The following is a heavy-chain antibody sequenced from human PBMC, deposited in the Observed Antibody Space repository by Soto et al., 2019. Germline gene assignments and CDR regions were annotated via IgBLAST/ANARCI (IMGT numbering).Heavy chain of an antibody. Sequence: LQSGGSLVQPGGSLRLSCAGSGFTYGAYAMSWVRQAPGKGLEWVSSISGSGGNTFYADSVKGRFTISRDNSKNTLYLQMNSLRAEDTAVYYCAKDPPGRHIIVVTALDCWGQGTLVTVSA. D-gene: IGHD2-21*02. CDR1: GFTYGAYA. V-gene: IGHV3-23*01. J-gene: IGHJ4*02. CDR2: ISGSGGNT. CDR3: AKDPPGRHIIVVTALDC.